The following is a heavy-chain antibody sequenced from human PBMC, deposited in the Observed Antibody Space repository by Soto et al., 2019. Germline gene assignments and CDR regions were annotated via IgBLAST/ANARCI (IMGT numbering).Heavy chain of an antibody. V-gene: IGHV4-59*08. D-gene: IGHD6-13*01. CDR1: GGSISGNY. CDR3: ARRGTTPGKKIFDH. CDR2: IYYSGST. Sequence: SETLSLTCTVSGGSISGNYWSWIRQSPGKGLEWIGDIYYSGSTSYNPSLKSRVSTSVDTSKNQFSLKLSSVTAADTAVYYCARRGTTPGKKIFDHWGQGTLVTVSS. J-gene: IGHJ4*02.